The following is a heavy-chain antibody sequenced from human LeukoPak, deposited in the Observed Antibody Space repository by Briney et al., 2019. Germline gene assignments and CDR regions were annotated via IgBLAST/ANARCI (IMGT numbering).Heavy chain of an antibody. J-gene: IGHJ4*02. CDR1: TVTFNGYW. CDR2: IKEDGSAE. V-gene: IGHV3-7*01. CDR3: ARDDGDF. Sequence: GGTLRLSRAASTVTFNGYWMMWVRQAPGKGLQWVASIKEDGSAEFYVDSVKGRFTISRDDAKNSLSLQMNSLRAEDTAVYYCARDDGDFWGQGTLVTVSS.